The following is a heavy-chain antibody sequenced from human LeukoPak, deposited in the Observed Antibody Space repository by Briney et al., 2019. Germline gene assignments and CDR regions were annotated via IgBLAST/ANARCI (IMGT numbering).Heavy chain of an antibody. CDR3: AKASVLRYFDWLSKIDY. V-gene: IGHV3-23*01. D-gene: IGHD3-9*01. CDR2: ISGSGGST. CDR1: GFTFSSYA. J-gene: IGHJ4*02. Sequence: GGSLRLSCAASGFTFSSYAMSWVRQAPGKGLEWVSAISGSGGSTYYADSVKGRFTISRDNSKNTLYLQMNSLRAEDTAVYYCAKASVLRYFDWLSKIDYWGQGTLVTVSS.